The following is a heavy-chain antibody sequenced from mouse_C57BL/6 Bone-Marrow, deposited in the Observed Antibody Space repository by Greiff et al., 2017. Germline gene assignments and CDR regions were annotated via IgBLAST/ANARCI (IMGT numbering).Heavy chain of an antibody. Sequence: QVQLKQPGAELVRPGSSVKLSCKASGYTFTSYWMDWVKQRPGQGLEWIGNIYPSDSETHYNQKFKDKATLTVDKSSSTAYMQLSRLTSEDSAVYYCARGDYGSSGYYFDYWGQGTTLTVSS. D-gene: IGHD1-1*01. CDR1: GYTFTSYW. CDR2: IYPSDSET. CDR3: ARGDYGSSGYYFDY. J-gene: IGHJ2*01. V-gene: IGHV1-61*01.